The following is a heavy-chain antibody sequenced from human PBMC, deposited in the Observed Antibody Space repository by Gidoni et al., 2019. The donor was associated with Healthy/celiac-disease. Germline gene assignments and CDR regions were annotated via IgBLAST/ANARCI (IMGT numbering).Heavy chain of an antibody. Sequence: EVQLVESGGGLVQPGGSLRLSCAASGFTFSSYRMNWVRQAPWKGLEWVSYISSSRSTIYYADSVKGRFTISRDNAKNSLYLQMNSLRDEDTAVYYCARAVEDLIRGVGSPYYYYGMDVWGQGTTVTVSS. CDR2: ISSSRSTI. CDR3: ARAVEDLIRGVGSPYYYYGMDV. V-gene: IGHV3-48*02. D-gene: IGHD3-10*01. J-gene: IGHJ6*02. CDR1: GFTFSSYR.